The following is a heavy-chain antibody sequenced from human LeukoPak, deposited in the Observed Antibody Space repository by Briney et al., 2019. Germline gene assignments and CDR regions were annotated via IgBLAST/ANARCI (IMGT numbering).Heavy chain of an antibody. Sequence: GGSLRLSCAASGFTFSDYSMNWVRQVPGKGLEWISYVGISSGNTKYADSVKGRFTISGDKAKISLYLQMNSLRVEDTAVYYCARDTKYAFDNWGQGTLVTVSS. CDR2: VGISSGNT. CDR3: ARDTKYAFDN. CDR1: GFTFSDYS. V-gene: IGHV3-48*01. D-gene: IGHD2-2*01. J-gene: IGHJ4*02.